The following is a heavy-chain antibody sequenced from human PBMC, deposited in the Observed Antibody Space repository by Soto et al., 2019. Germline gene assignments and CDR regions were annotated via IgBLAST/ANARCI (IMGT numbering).Heavy chain of an antibody. CDR1: GYRFTDYW. Sequence: PGESLKISCKGSGYRFTDYWICWVRQMPGKGLEWMGVIYPGDSDTRYSPSFQGQVTISADKSISTAYLQWNRLKDSDTAMYYCANYWRSGYYYYFDNWGQGTLVTVSS. V-gene: IGHV5-51*01. CDR2: IYPGDSDT. CDR3: ANYWRSGYYYYFDN. D-gene: IGHD3-22*01. J-gene: IGHJ4*02.